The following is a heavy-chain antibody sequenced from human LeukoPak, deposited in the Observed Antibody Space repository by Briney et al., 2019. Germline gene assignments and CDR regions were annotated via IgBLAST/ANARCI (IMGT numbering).Heavy chain of an antibody. CDR3: ARGNTMIVVVTRGYYFDY. D-gene: IGHD3-22*01. CDR1: GGSFSGYY. J-gene: IGHJ4*02. CDR2: INHSGST. Sequence: SETLSLTCAVYGGSFSGYYWSWIRQPPGKGLEWIGEINHSGSTNYNPSHKSRVTISVDTSKNQFSLKLSSVTAADTAVYYCARGNTMIVVVTRGYYFDYWGQGTLVTVSS. V-gene: IGHV4-34*01.